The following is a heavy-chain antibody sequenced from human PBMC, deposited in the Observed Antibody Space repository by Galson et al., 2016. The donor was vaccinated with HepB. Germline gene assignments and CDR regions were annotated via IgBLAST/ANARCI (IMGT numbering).Heavy chain of an antibody. CDR2: IYYSGST. CDR1: GGSISNYY. J-gene: IGHJ4*02. CDR3: SSLNRLGCCTGGSCYSGRAFDY. V-gene: IGHV4-59*01. Sequence: SETLSLTCTVSGGSISNYYWSWIRQPPGKGLEWIGYIYYSGSTNYNPSLKSRVTMAVDTSKNQFSLKLSSVTAADTAVYYCSSLNRLGCCTGGSCYSGRAFDYWGQGTLVTVSS. D-gene: IGHD2-15*01.